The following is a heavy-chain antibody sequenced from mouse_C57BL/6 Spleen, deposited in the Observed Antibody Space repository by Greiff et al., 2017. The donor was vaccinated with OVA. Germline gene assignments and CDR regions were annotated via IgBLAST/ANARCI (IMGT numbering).Heavy chain of an antibody. CDR2: ISYDGSN. D-gene: IGHD1-1*01. Sequence: ESGPGLVKPSQSLSLTCSVTGYSITSGYYWNWIRQFPGNKLEWMGYISYDGSNNYNPSLKNRISITRDTSKNQFFLKLNSVTTEDTATYYCASYGSFAYWGQGTLVTVSA. CDR1: GYSITSGYY. V-gene: IGHV3-6*01. CDR3: ASYGSFAY. J-gene: IGHJ3*01.